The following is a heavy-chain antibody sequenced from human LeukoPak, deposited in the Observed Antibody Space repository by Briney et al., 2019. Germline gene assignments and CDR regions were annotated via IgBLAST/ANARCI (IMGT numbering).Heavy chain of an antibody. CDR2: INPNTGGT. V-gene: IGHV1-2*02. CDR3: ARADGYNLGDF. CDR1: GYTFTGYY. D-gene: IGHD5-24*01. Sequence: ASVKVSCKASGYTFTGYYLHWVRQAPGQGLEYMRWINPNTGGTNYVQKFQGRVTMTRDTSISTGYMELSSLRSDDTALYYCARADGYNLGDFWGQGTQVTVSS. J-gene: IGHJ4*02.